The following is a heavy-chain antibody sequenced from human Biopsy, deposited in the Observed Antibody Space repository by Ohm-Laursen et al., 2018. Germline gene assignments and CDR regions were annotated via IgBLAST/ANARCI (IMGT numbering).Heavy chain of an antibody. J-gene: IGHJ3*02. V-gene: IGHV3-21*01. CDR1: GFTFSTYS. CDR2: ISSRSVYI. D-gene: IGHD3-22*01. CDR3: ARESLRDFYDPYAFQEEAFDI. Sequence: SLRLSCAASGFTFSTYSMNWVRQAPGKGLEWVSSISSRSVYIYHADSVKGRFTISRDNAKNSLYLQMNSLRAEDTAVYYCARESLRDFYDPYAFQEEAFDIWGQGTMVAVSS.